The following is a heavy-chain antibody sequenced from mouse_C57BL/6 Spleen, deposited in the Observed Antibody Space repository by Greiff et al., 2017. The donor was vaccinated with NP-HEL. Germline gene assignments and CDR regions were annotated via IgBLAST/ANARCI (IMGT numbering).Heavy chain of an antibody. CDR1: GFTFSSYG. D-gene: IGHD2-5*01. J-gene: IGHJ3*01. CDR2: ISSGGSYT. Sequence: EVQLVESGGDLVKPGGSLKLSCAASGFTFSSYGMSWVRQTPDKRLEWVATISSGGSYTYYPDSVKGRFTISRDNAKNTLYLQMSSLKSEDTAMYYCARQSNYFAYWGQGTLVTVSA. V-gene: IGHV5-6*01. CDR3: ARQSNYFAY.